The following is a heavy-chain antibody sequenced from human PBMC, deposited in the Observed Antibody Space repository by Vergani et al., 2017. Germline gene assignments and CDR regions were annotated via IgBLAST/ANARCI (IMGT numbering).Heavy chain of an antibody. CDR3: ARSTDYQDDYVSVDYFMRTLDV. CDR2: VYTSGMT. V-gene: IGHV4-61*02. CDR1: GGSINTGAYY. D-gene: IGHD4/OR15-4a*01. J-gene: IGHJ6*03. Sequence: QVQLQESGPRLVRPSKTLSLTCTVSGGSINTGAYYWSWIRQPAGKGLEWIGRVYTSGMTNYNPSLKSRVTILVDRSKSQLSLKLTSVTAGDTAVYFCARSTDYQDDYVSVDYFMRTLDVWGKGTMVTVS.